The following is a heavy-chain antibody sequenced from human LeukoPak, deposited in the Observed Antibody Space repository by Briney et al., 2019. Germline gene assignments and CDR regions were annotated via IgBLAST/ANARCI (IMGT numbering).Heavy chain of an antibody. J-gene: IGHJ6*03. CDR1: GYTFTSYG. Sequence: ASVKVSCKASGYTFTSYGISWVRQATGQALEWMGWMNPPRANTGYAQKFRGRVTITRDTSLTTACMELSSLTSADPTVYYCARVPNYSSFGSAYYYYMDVWGKGTTVTVSS. CDR3: ARVPNYSSFGSAYYYYMDV. CDR2: MNPPRANT. D-gene: IGHD4-11*01. V-gene: IGHV1-8*03.